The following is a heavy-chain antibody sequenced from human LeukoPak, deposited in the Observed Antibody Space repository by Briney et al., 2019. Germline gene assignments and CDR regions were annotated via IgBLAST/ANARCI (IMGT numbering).Heavy chain of an antibody. V-gene: IGHV3-43*02. CDR3: AKAYYDYVWGSYRYFCAFDI. Sequence: PGGSLRLSCAASGFTFDDYAMHWVRQAPGKGLEWVSLISGDGGRTHYADSVKGRFTISRDNSKNSLYLQMNGLRTEDTAFYYCAKAYYDYVWGSYRYFCAFDIWGQGTMVTVSS. CDR2: ISGDGGRT. J-gene: IGHJ3*02. D-gene: IGHD3-16*02. CDR1: GFTFDDYA.